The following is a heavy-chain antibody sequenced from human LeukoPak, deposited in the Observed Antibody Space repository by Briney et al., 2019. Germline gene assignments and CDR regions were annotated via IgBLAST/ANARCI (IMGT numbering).Heavy chain of an antibody. CDR3: ARGRSRDDWYFDL. CDR2: IIPSGGRT. J-gene: IGHJ2*01. CDR1: GFTFSSYS. Sequence: GGSLRLSCAASGFTFSSYSMNWVRQAPGKGLEWVSGIIPSGGRTFYAESVKGRFTISRDNSKNTLYLQMNSLRAEDTAVYYCARGRSRDDWYFDLWGRGTLVTVSS. V-gene: IGHV3-23*01. D-gene: IGHD3-16*01.